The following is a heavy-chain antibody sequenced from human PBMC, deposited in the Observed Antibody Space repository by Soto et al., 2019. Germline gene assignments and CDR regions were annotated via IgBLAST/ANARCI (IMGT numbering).Heavy chain of an antibody. CDR1: GGSFSGYY. CDR3: ARGVLRYFDWSTGRNWFDP. CDR2: INHSGST. J-gene: IGHJ5*02. V-gene: IGHV4-34*01. Sequence: KSSETLSLTCAVYGGSFSGYYWSWIRQPPGKGLEWIGEINHSGSTNYNPSLKSRVTISVDTSKNQFSLKLSSVTAADTAVYYCARGVLRYFDWSTGRNWFDPWGQGTLVTAPQ. D-gene: IGHD3-9*01.